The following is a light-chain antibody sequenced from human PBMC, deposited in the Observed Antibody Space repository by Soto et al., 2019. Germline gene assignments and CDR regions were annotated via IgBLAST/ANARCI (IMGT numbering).Light chain of an antibody. CDR3: MQSTHWPPYT. J-gene: IGKJ2*01. CDR2: YVS. Sequence: EVVMTQSPLSLPVTLGQPASISCRSSQSLAYIDGNTYLTWFHQRPGQSPRRLIYYVSNRDSGXPXRXXGSGSGTDVTLNISRVEAEDAGIYYCMQSTHWPPYTFGQGTKLEIK. V-gene: IGKV2-30*01. CDR1: QSLAYIDGNTY.